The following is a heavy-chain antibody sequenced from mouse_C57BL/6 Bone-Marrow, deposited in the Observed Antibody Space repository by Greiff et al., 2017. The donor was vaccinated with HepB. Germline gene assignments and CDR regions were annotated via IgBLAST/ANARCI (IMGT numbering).Heavy chain of an antibody. V-gene: IGHV3-6*01. D-gene: IGHD2-2*01. CDR3: ARDGYYVDY. Sequence: EVQVVESGPGLVKPSQSLSLTCSVTGYSITSGYYWNWIRQFPGNKLEWMGYISYDGSNNYNPSLKNRISITRDTSKNQFFLKLNSVTTEDTATYYCARDGYYVDYWGQGTTLTVSS. CDR1: GYSITSGYY. J-gene: IGHJ2*01. CDR2: ISYDGSN.